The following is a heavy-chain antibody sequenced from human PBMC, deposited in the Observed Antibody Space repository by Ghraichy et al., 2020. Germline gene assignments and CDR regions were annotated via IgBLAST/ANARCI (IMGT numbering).Heavy chain of an antibody. CDR3: VRLISSTAQYYGLDV. CDR1: GFTFGSYN. V-gene: IGHV3-21*06. Sequence: GALRLSCIASGFTFGSYNMNWVRQAPGKGLEWVASVSSTSSYIYYGESMKGRFTISRDNAQNSLFLQMNSLRAEDSAIYYCVRLISSTAQYYGLDVWGQGTTVTVSS. J-gene: IGHJ6*02. CDR2: VSSTSSYI. D-gene: IGHD2-2*01.